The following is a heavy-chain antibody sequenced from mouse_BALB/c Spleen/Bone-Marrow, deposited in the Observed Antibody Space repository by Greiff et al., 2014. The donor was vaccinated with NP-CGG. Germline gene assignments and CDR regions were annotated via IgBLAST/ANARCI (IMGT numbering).Heavy chain of an antibody. D-gene: IGHD3-1*01. V-gene: IGHV1-9*01. CDR3: ARELGLRLAY. CDR1: GYTFSSYW. CDR2: ILPGSSST. Sequence: QVQLQQSGAELMKPGASVKISCKTSGYTFSSYWIEWVKQRPGHGLEWIGEILPGSSSTNSNEKFKGKATFTADTSSNTAYMQLSSLISEDSAVYYCARELGLRLAYWGQGTLVTVSA. J-gene: IGHJ3*01.